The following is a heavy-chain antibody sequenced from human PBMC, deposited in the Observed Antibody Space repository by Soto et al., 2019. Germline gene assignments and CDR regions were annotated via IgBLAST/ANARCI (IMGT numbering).Heavy chain of an antibody. V-gene: IGHV3-48*01. CDR2: ISSSSSTI. D-gene: IGHD1-1*01. CDR3: ASDTTGVYYFDY. Sequence: PGGALRRSGAASGCTFSSYSRNWVRQAPGKGLEWVSYISSSSSTIYYADSVKGRFTISRDNAKNSLYLQMNSLRAEDTAVYYCASDTTGVYYFDYWGQGTLVTVSS. J-gene: IGHJ4*02. CDR1: GCTFSSYS.